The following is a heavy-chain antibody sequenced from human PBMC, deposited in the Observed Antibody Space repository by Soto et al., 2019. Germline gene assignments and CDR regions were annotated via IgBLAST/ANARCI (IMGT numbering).Heavy chain of an antibody. Sequence: ASVKVSCKASGYTFTDYDINWVRQATGQGLEWMGWMNPNSGNTGYAQKFQGRVTMTRNTSISTAYMELSSLRSEDTAVYYCAWTYYYDSSGYYYGAFDIWGQGTMVTVSS. CDR1: GYTFTDYD. CDR2: MNPNSGNT. D-gene: IGHD3-22*01. V-gene: IGHV1-8*01. J-gene: IGHJ3*02. CDR3: AWTYYYDSSGYYYGAFDI.